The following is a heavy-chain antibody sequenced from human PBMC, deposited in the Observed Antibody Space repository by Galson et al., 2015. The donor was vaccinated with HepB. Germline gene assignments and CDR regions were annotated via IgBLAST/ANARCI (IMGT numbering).Heavy chain of an antibody. CDR1: GFIFSSYD. Sequence: SLRLSCAVSGFIFSSYDIHCDRQAPGRRLEWVAEISNDGHNENCADSLKGRFTISRDNSKNTLYLQMNSLRAEDTAVYYCAKDSDIVVVVAATHFDYWGQGTLVTVSS. V-gene: IGHV3-30*18. CDR3: AKDSDIVVVVAATHFDY. CDR2: ISNDGHNE. J-gene: IGHJ4*02. D-gene: IGHD2-15*01.